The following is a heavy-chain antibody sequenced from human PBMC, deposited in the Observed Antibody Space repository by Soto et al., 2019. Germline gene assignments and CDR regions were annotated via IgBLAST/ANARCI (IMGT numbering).Heavy chain of an antibody. CDR2: INAANGDT. Sequence: QVHLVQSGAEVKKPGASVKVSCKTSGYIFTSYAMHWVRQAPGQSPEWIGWINAANGDTKDPQKFQGRVTITRDTSANTAYLDLSSLRSADTAVYYCAREIQPRGFYYSYYGVDVWGPGTTVTVSS. V-gene: IGHV1-3*01. CDR1: GYIFTSYA. D-gene: IGHD2-2*01. CDR3: AREIQPRGFYYSYYGVDV. J-gene: IGHJ6*02.